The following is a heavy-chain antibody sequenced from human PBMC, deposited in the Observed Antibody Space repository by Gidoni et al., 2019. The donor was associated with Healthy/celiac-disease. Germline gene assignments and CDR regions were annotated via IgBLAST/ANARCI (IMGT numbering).Heavy chain of an antibody. Sequence: EVQLLESGGGLVQPGGSLRLACAASGFTFSSYAMSWVRQAPGKGLEWVSAISGSGGSTYYADSVKGRFTISRDNSKNTLYLQMNSLRAEDTAVYYCAKEGRFGELSDYYYYYMDVWGKGTTVTVSS. J-gene: IGHJ6*03. CDR2: ISGSGGST. CDR3: AKEGRFGELSDYYYYYMDV. CDR1: GFTFSSYA. V-gene: IGHV3-23*01. D-gene: IGHD3-10*01.